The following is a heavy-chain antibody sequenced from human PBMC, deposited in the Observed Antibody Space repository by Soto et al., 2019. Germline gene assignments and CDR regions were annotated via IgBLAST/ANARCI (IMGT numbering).Heavy chain of an antibody. Sequence: QVQLQESGPGLVKPSETLSLTCTVSGGSIRDYFWPWIRQPPGKGLEWIGYIYYSGRADYNPSLKSRVSISVDTSKNPCSLQLRSVTAADTAVYYCARVGGDDFGDSGGFDYWGKGTLVTVSS. CDR1: GGSIRDYF. CDR3: ARVGGDDFGDSGGFDY. D-gene: IGHD4-17*01. V-gene: IGHV4-59*01. J-gene: IGHJ4*02. CDR2: IYYSGRA.